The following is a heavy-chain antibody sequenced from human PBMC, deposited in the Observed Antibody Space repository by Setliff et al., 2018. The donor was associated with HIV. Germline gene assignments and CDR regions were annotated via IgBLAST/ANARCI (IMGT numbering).Heavy chain of an antibody. CDR2: SFTGGFS. Sequence: GGSLRLSCEVSGVTLDTSDINWVRQAPGMGFEWVSSFTGGFSYYADSVKVRFSISIDNFKNILYLQMNSLRVDDMAMYYCAKDAAALPAINYYYNYIDFWGKGTTVTAAS. CDR3: AKDAAALPAINYYYNYIDF. D-gene: IGHD5-18*01. CDR1: GVTLDTSD. J-gene: IGHJ6*03. V-gene: IGHV3-23*01.